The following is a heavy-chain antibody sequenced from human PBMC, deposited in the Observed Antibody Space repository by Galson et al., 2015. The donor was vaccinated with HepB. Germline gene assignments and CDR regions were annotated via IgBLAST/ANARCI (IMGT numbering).Heavy chain of an antibody. J-gene: IGHJ4*02. V-gene: IGHV3-21*01. CDR1: GFTFSRHT. CDR2: ISSSSSYI. Sequence: SLRLSCAASGFTFSRHTMNWVRQAPGKGLEWVSFISSSSSYIYYADSVKGRFTISRDNAKNSLYLQMNSLRAEDTAVYYCARGPITIFGVVLDNWGQGTLVTVSS. D-gene: IGHD3-3*01. CDR3: ARGPITIFGVVLDN.